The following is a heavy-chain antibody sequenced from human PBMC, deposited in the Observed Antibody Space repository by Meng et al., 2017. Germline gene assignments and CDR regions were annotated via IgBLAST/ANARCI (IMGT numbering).Heavy chain of an antibody. D-gene: IGHD4-17*01. J-gene: IGHJ4*02. CDR3: AKDGWAYGDYRGYFDY. CDR1: GFTFSSYG. CDR2: ISWNSGSI. Sequence: SLKISCAASGFTFSSYGMHWVRQAPGKGLECVSGISWNSGSIGYADSVKGRFTISRDNAKNSLYLQMNSLRAEDTALYYCAKDGWAYGDYRGYFDYWGQGTLVTVSS. V-gene: IGHV3-9*01.